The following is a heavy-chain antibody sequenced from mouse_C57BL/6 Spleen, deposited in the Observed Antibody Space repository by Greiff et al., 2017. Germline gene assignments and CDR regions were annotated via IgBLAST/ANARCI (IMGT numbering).Heavy chain of an antibody. CDR1: GLTFSDYG. Sequence: EVQVVESGGGLVKPGGSLKLSCAASGLTFSDYGMHWVRQAPEKGLEWVAYISSGSSTIYYADTVKGRFTISRDNAKNTLFLQMTSLRSEDTAMYYCARTGAGAMDYWGQGTSVTVSS. D-gene: IGHD4-1*01. J-gene: IGHJ4*01. CDR2: ISSGSSTI. V-gene: IGHV5-17*01. CDR3: ARTGAGAMDY.